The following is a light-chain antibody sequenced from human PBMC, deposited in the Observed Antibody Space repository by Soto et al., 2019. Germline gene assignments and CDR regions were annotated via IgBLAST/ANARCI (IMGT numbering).Light chain of an antibody. CDR3: QHSFSFPAT. V-gene: IGKV1-39*01. Sequence: DIQMTQSPSSLSASVGDRVTITCRASQSISDSLNWYQHKPGTAPKLLIYAASSLQSGVPSRFSGGGSGTDFTLTINSLQPEDFVTYFCQHSFSFPATFGGGTKVDIK. CDR1: QSISDS. J-gene: IGKJ4*01. CDR2: AAS.